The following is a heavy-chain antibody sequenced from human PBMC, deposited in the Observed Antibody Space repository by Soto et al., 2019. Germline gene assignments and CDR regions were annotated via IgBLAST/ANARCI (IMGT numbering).Heavy chain of an antibody. CDR2: IIPIFGTA. Sequence: ASVKVSCKASGGTFSSYAISWARQAPGQGLEWMGGIIPIFGTANYAQKFQGRVTITADESTSTAYMELSSLRSEDTAVYYCASGKQQLVRFDYWGQGTLVTVSS. CDR1: GGTFSSYA. CDR3: ASGKQQLVRFDY. J-gene: IGHJ4*02. V-gene: IGHV1-69*13. D-gene: IGHD6-13*01.